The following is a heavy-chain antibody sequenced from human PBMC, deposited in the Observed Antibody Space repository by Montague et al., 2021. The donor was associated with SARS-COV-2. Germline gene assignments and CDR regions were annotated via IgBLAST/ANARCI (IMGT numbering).Heavy chain of an antibody. Sequence: SETLSLTCTVSGGSISNYYWSWIRQSPGKGLEWIAYMYYSGSTKYNPSLKSRATISVDTSTNQFSLALSSMTAADTAAYYCARARGGTIFGVSGAYYGMDIWGQGTTVTVS. D-gene: IGHD3-3*01. CDR3: ARARGGTIFGVSGAYYGMDI. V-gene: IGHV4-59*01. CDR1: GGSISNYY. J-gene: IGHJ6*02. CDR2: MYYSGST.